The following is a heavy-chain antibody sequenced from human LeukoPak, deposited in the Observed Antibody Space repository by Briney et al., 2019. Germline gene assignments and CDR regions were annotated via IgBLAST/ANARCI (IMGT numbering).Heavy chain of an antibody. CDR1: GVSISSSNSY. Sequence: SETLSLTCTVSGVSISSSNSYWGWIRQPPGKGLEWIGSIYYSGSIYYNPSLKSRVTISVDTSKNQFSLKLSSVTAANTALYYCASLRERSYYARGFDYWGQGTLVTVSS. V-gene: IGHV4-39*01. J-gene: IGHJ4*02. CDR3: ASLRERSYYARGFDY. CDR2: IYYSGSI. D-gene: IGHD3-3*01.